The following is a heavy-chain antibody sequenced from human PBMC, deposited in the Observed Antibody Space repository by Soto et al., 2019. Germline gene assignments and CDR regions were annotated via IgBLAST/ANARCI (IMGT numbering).Heavy chain of an antibody. CDR2: ISYDSDTI. D-gene: IGHD3-3*01. Sequence: GGSLRLSCPGSGFTFGTYSMNWVRQAAGKGLEWIAYISYDSDTIQYADSVKGRFTISRDNAKNSLYLQMNSLRDEDTAVYYCARLYYDYVWGQGTTVTVSS. CDR1: GFTFGTYS. J-gene: IGHJ6*02. CDR3: ARLYYDYV. V-gene: IGHV3-48*02.